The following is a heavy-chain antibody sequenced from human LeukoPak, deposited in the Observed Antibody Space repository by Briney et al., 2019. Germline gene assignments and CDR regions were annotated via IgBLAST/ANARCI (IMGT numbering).Heavy chain of an antibody. J-gene: IGHJ5*02. CDR2: IYDTVST. Sequence: PSETLSLTCSVSGDSVRSVHYYWGWIRQPPGRGLEWIGSIYDTVSTYYTPSLKRRVTIFVDTSKNQFTLRLTSVTAADTAMYYCARQNHDIGKNWFDPWGQGTLVTVSS. CDR1: GDSVRSVHYY. CDR3: ARQNHDIGKNWFDP. D-gene: IGHD3-9*01. V-gene: IGHV4-39*01.